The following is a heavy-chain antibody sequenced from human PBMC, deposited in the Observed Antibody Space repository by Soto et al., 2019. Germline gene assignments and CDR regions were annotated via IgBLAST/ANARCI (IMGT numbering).Heavy chain of an antibody. CDR3: ARHRAEGRVFDFKAAGRIAAAGSRYYYGMDV. Sequence: GESLKISCKGSGYSFTSYWISWVRQMPGKGVEWMGRIDPSDSYTNYSPSFQGHVTISADKSISTAYLQWSSLKASDTAMYYCARHRAEGRVFDFKAAGRIAAAGSRYYYGMDVWGQGTTVTVSS. CDR2: IDPSDSYT. V-gene: IGHV5-10-1*01. D-gene: IGHD6-13*01. CDR1: GYSFTSYW. J-gene: IGHJ6*02.